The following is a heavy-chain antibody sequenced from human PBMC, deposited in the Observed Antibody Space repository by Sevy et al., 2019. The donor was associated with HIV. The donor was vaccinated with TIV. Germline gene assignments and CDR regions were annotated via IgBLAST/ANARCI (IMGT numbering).Heavy chain of an antibody. CDR1: GFAFSAYG. D-gene: IGHD1-1*01. J-gene: IGHJ4*02. V-gene: IGHV3-30*02. CDR3: ATRWTPGY. CDR2: IRYDGSNE. Sequence: GGSLRLSCVASGFAFSAYGMHWVRQAPGKGLEWVAFIRYDGSNEFYADSVRGRFTISRDNSNNTLFLQMNSLRADDTAVYYCATRWTPGYWGQGTLVTVSS.